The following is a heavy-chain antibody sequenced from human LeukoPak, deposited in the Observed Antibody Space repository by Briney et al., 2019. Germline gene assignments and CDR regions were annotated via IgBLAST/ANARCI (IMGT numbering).Heavy chain of an antibody. V-gene: IGHV2-5*02. CDR1: GFSLNTRGVG. CDR3: AHRKNYYDSSVFDN. Sequence: SGPTLVNPTQTLTLTCTFSGFSLNTRGVGVGWIRQPPGRALEWLALIYWDDDRRYSPSLKSRLTITKDTSKNQVVLTTTNMDPVDTATYFCAHRKNYYDSSVFDNWGQGTLVTVSS. J-gene: IGHJ4*02. D-gene: IGHD3-22*01. CDR2: IYWDDDR.